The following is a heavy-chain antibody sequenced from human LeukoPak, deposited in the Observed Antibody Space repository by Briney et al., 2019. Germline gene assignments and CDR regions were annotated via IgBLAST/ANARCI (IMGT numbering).Heavy chain of an antibody. CDR1: GFTFSSYW. J-gene: IGHJ3*02. D-gene: IGHD2-2*01. V-gene: IGHV3-21*01. CDR2: ISSSSSYI. Sequence: PGGSLRLSCAASGFTFSSYWMNWVRQAPGKGLEWVSSISSSSSYIYYADSVKGRFTISRDNAKNSLYLQMNSLRAEDTAVYYCATSQLADQDAFDIWGQGTMVTVSS. CDR3: ATSQLADQDAFDI.